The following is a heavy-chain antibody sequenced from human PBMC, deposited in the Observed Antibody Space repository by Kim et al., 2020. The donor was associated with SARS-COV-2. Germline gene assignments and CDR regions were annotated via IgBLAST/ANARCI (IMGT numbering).Heavy chain of an antibody. CDR3: ARLRQGTSYAEYFPD. CDR1: GYMFTNNG. J-gene: IGHJ1*01. D-gene: IGHD1-1*01. Sequence: ASVKVSCKASGYMFTNNGITWVRQAPGQGLEWMGWISPYNGNTKYAENFQGRVTMTTDASTSTAYMELGSLTSGDTAVYYCARLRQGTSYAEYFPDWGQGTLVTVSS. CDR2: ISPYNGNT. V-gene: IGHV1-18*01.